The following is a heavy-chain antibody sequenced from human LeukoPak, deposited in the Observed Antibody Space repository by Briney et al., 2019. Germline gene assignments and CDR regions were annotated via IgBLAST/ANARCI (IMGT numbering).Heavy chain of an antibody. V-gene: IGHV4-38-2*02. CDR2: IYHSGST. J-gene: IGHJ6*03. CDR1: GYSISSGYY. Sequence: SETLSLTCTVSGYSISSGYYWGWIRQPPGKGLEWIGSIYHSGSTYYNPSLKSRVTISVDTSKNQFSLKLSSVTAADTAAYYCASLADGPYYYYYYMDVWGKGTTVTVSS. CDR3: ASLADGPYYYYYYMDV.